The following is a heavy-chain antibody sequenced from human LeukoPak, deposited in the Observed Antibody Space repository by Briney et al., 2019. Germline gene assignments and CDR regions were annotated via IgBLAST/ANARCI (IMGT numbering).Heavy chain of an antibody. CDR3: ARDVSSNWNGGFDY. CDR1: GGTFSSYA. D-gene: IGHD1-1*01. J-gene: IGHJ4*02. CDR2: IIPIFGTA. V-gene: IGHV1-69*06. Sequence: ASVKVSCKASGGTFSSYAISWVRQAPGQGLEWMGGIIPIFGTANYAQKFQGRVTITADKSTSTAYMELSSLRSEDTAVYYCARDVSSNWNGGFDYWGQGTLVTVSS.